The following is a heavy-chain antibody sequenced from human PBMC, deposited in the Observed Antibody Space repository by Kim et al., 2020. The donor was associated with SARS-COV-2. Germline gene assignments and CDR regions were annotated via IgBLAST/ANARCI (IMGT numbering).Heavy chain of an antibody. D-gene: IGHD3-22*01. CDR3: ARDRHDSSGYSDY. Sequence: GGSLRLSCAASGFTFSSYGMHWVRQAPGKGLEWVAVISYDGSNKYYADSVKGRFTISRDNSKNTLYLQMNSLRAEDTAVYYCARDRHDSSGYSDYWGQGTLVTVSS. J-gene: IGHJ4*02. V-gene: IGHV3-33*05. CDR2: ISYDGSNK. CDR1: GFTFSSYG.